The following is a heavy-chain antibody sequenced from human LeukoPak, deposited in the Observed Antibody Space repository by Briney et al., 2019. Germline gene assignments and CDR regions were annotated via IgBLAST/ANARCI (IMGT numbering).Heavy chain of an antibody. V-gene: IGHV3-30*18. CDR1: GFTFSSYG. Sequence: PGRSLRLSCAASGFTFSSYGMHWVRQAPGKGLEWVAVISCDGSNKYYADSVKGRFTISRDNSKNTLYLQMNSLRAEDTAVYYCAKDAGLRMAFLLQYYYYGRDVWGQGTTVTVS. J-gene: IGHJ6*02. CDR3: AKDAGLRMAFLLQYYYYGRDV. CDR2: ISCDGSNK. D-gene: IGHD5-24*01.